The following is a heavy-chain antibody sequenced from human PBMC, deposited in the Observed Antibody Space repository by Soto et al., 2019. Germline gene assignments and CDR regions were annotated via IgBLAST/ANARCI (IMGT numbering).Heavy chain of an antibody. J-gene: IGHJ6*02. Sequence: GGSLRLSCAASGFTFSDYYMSWIRQAPGKGLEWVSYISSSGSTIYYADSVKGRFTISRDNAKNSLYLQMNSLRAEDTAVYYCARDSLYAAPLPYYCGMDVWGQGTTVTVSS. CDR1: GFTFSDYY. CDR2: ISSSGSTI. CDR3: ARDSLYAAPLPYYCGMDV. D-gene: IGHD2-2*01. V-gene: IGHV3-11*01.